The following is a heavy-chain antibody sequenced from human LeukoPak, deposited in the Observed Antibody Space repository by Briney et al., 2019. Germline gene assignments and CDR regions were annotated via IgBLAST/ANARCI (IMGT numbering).Heavy chain of an antibody. CDR3: ARVGTKTTLDY. D-gene: IGHD4-17*01. CDR2: FSASGNS. J-gene: IGHJ4*02. CDR1: GDSISSDDYY. Sequence: SETLSLTCTVSGDSISSDDYYWSWIRQPAGKGLEWIGRFSASGNSNYNPSLKSRVTISVDTSKNQFSLKLSSVTAADTAVYYCARVGTKTTLDYWGQGTLVTVSS. V-gene: IGHV4-61*02.